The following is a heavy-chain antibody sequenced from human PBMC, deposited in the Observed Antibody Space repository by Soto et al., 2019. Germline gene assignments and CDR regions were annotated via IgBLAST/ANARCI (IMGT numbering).Heavy chain of an antibody. V-gene: IGHV3-23*01. CDR2: IGGTGQYT. D-gene: IGHD2-2*01. CDR3: AKGSTSHIYGIDV. J-gene: IGHJ6*02. CDR1: GFIFKNFF. Sequence: DVQLLETGGGLVQPGGSLRLSCRASGFIFKNFFINWVRQAPGKGLEWVSIIGGTGQYTFYADSVRGRVTFTRDNSENTVYLEMNSLGAEDTAIYFCAKGSTSHIYGIDVWGPGTTVIVSS.